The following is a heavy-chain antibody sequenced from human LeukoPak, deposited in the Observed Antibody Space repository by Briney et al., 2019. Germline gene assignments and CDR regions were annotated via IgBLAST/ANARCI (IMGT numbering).Heavy chain of an antibody. D-gene: IGHD1-26*01. CDR2: ISYDGSNK. CDR3: ARERYPNTGIVGATHFDY. CDR1: GFTFSSYA. V-gene: IGHV3-30-3*01. Sequence: PSGGSLRLSCAASGFTFSSYAMRWVRQAPGKGLEWVAVISYDGSNKYYADSVKGRFTISRDNSKNTLYLQMNSLRAEDTAVYYCARERYPNTGIVGATHFDYWGQGTLVTVSS. J-gene: IGHJ4*02.